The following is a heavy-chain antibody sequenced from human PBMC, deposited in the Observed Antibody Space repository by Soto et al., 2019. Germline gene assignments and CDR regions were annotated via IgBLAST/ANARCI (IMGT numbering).Heavy chain of an antibody. V-gene: IGHV3-23*01. CDR2: ISGTGGNT. Sequence: GGSLRLSCAAYGFTFSSYAMTWVRQAPGKGLEWVSTISGTGGNTYYADSVKGRFTISRDNSKNTVYLQMNSLGAEDTAVYYCVKAVYLLDFDYWGQGTLVTVSS. CDR1: GFTFSSYA. CDR3: VKAVYLLDFDY. D-gene: IGHD1-20*01. J-gene: IGHJ4*02.